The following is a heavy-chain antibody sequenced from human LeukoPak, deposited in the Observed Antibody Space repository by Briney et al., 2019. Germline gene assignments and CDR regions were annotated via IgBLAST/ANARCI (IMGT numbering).Heavy chain of an antibody. CDR1: GGSISSYY. J-gene: IGHJ4*02. CDR3: ARVLVAIGSYYFDY. Sequence: SETLSLTCTVSGGSISSYYWSWIRQPPGKGLGWIGYIYYSGSTNYNPSLKSRVTISVDTSKNQFSLKLSSVTAADTAVYYCARVLVAIGSYYFDYWGQGTLVTVSS. CDR2: IYYSGST. V-gene: IGHV4-59*01. D-gene: IGHD2-21*01.